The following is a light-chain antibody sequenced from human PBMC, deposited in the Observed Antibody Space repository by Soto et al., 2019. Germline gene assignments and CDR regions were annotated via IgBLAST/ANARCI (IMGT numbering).Light chain of an antibody. V-gene: IGKV3-20*01. CDR1: QSVSSQ. Sequence: EIVLTQSPGTLSLSPGEKATLSCRASQSVSSQLAWYQQKRGQAPRLLIYGASIRITGIPDRFSGVGSGTDFTLTISRLDPEDFAVYFCQQYANSPRTFGQATKVEIK. CDR2: GAS. J-gene: IGKJ1*01. CDR3: QQYANSPRT.